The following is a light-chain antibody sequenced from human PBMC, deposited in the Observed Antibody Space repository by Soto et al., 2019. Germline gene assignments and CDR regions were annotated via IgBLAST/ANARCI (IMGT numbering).Light chain of an antibody. J-gene: IGLJ1*01. Sequence: QSALTQPASVSGSPGQSITISCTGTSSDVGGYNYVSWYQQHPGKAPKLMIYEVSNRPSGVSNRFSGSKSGNTASLTISGLQAEDEADYCCSSYTSSRPYVLGTGTKVTVL. V-gene: IGLV2-14*01. CDR1: SSDVGGYNY. CDR3: SSYTSSRPYV. CDR2: EVS.